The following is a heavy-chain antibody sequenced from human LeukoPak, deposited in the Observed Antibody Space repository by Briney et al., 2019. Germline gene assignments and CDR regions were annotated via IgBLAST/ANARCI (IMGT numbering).Heavy chain of an antibody. CDR1: GGSISSGGYS. V-gene: IGHV4-30-2*01. CDR2: IYHSGST. Sequence: SETLSLTCAVSGGSISSGGYSWSWIRQPPGKGLEWIGYIYHSGSTYYNPCLKSRVTISVDRSKNQFSLKLSSVTAADTAVYYCARGGDYGDSSDAFDVWGQGTMVTVSS. J-gene: IGHJ3*01. D-gene: IGHD4-17*01. CDR3: ARGGDYGDSSDAFDV.